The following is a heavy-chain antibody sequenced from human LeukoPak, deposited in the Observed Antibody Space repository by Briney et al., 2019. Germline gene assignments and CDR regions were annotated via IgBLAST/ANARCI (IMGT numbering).Heavy chain of an antibody. D-gene: IGHD3-3*01. CDR2: INHSGST. J-gene: IGHJ3*02. CDR1: GGSFSGYY. CDR3: ARQRFWSGLPGAFDI. Sequence: SETLSLTCAVYGGSFSGYYWSWIRQPPGKGLEWIGEINHSGSTNYNPSLKSRVTIPVDTSKNQFSLKVISVTAADTAVYYCARQRFWSGLPGAFDIWGQGTMVTVSS. V-gene: IGHV4-34*01.